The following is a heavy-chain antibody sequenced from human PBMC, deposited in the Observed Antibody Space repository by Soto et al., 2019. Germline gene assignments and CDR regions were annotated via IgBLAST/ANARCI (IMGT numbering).Heavy chain of an antibody. J-gene: IGHJ5*02. CDR1: GYTFTAYY. Sequence: SVKVSCKASGYTFTAYYMHWVRLAPGQGLEWMGWINPISGGTNYAQKSQGRVSMTRDTSITTAYLELSSLTSDDTAIYYCARKETSRSWFDPWGQGTLVTVSS. D-gene: IGHD3-16*02. V-gene: IGHV1-2*02. CDR3: ARKETSRSWFDP. CDR2: INPISGGT.